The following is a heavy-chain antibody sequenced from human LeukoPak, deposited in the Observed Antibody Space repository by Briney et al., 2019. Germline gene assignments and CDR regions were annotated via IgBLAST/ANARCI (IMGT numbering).Heavy chain of an antibody. CDR3: AKASWGACHAAICY. Sequence: GGSLRLSCAASGFTFNSYAMRWVRQAPGKGLEWVSDISGSGGSTYYADSVKGRFTISRDNSKNTLYLQMNSLRAEDTAVYYCAKASWGACHAAICYWRQGTLVTVT. J-gene: IGHJ4*02. V-gene: IGHV3-23*01. CDR1: GFTFNSYA. CDR2: ISGSGGST. D-gene: IGHD6-25*01.